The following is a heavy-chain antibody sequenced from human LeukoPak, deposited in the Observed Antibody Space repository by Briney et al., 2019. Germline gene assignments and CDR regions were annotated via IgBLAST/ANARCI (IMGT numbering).Heavy chain of an antibody. J-gene: IGHJ6*02. CDR1: GGTFSSYA. V-gene: IGHV1-69*05. CDR2: IIPIFGTA. D-gene: IGHD2-2*01. CDR3: ARGSGCSSTSCPRGMDV. Sequence: ASVKVSCKASGGTFSSYAISWVRQAPGQGLEWMGGIIPIFGTANYAQKFQGRVTITTDESTSTAYMELSSLRSEDTAVYYCARGSGCSSTSCPRGMDVWGQGTTVTVSS.